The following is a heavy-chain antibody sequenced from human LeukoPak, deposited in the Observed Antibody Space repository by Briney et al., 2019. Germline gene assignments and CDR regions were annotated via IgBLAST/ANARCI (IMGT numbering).Heavy chain of an antibody. CDR2: MNPNSGNT. V-gene: IGHV1-8*01. D-gene: IGHD6-13*01. CDR1: GYTFTSYD. CDR3: ARGGAARRIAAAAPGDY. J-gene: IGHJ4*02. Sequence: ASVKVSCKASGYTFTSYDINWVRQATGQGLEWMGWMNPNSGNTGYAQKFQGRVTMTRNTSISTAYMELSSLRSDDTAVYYCARGGAARRIAAAAPGDYWGQGTLVTVSS.